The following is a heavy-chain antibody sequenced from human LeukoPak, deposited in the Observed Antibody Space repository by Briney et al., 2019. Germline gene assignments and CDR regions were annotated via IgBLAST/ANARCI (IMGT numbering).Heavy chain of an antibody. D-gene: IGHD3-22*01. V-gene: IGHV1-24*01. Sequence: ASVKVSCKVSGYTLTELSMHWVRQAPGKGLEWMGGFDPEDGETIYAQKFQGRVTMTEDTSTDTAYMELSSLRSEDTAVYYCATKLGKYYYDSSGYYQYYFDYWGQGTLVTVSS. CDR2: FDPEDGET. CDR1: GYTLTELS. CDR3: ATKLGKYYYDSSGYYQYYFDY. J-gene: IGHJ4*02.